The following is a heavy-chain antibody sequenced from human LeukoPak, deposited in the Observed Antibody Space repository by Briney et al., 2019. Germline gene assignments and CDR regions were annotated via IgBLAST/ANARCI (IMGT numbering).Heavy chain of an antibody. CDR1: GFTFSSYA. Sequence: GGSLRLSCAASGFTFSSYAMSWVRQAPGKGLEWVSAISGSGGSTYYADSVKGRFTISRDNSKNTLYLQMNSLRAEDTAVYYCAKGGGREWDTAMVTGYYYYYMDVSGKGTTVTVSS. CDR2: ISGSGGST. CDR3: AKGGGREWDTAMVTGYYYYYMDV. J-gene: IGHJ6*03. D-gene: IGHD5-18*01. V-gene: IGHV3-23*01.